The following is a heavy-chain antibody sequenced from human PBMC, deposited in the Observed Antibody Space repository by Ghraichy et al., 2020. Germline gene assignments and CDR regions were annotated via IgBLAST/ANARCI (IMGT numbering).Heavy chain of an antibody. CDR3: ARDSEEPTMGGTFDY. V-gene: IGHV1-46*01. Sequence: ASVKVSCKASGYTFTSHYMHWVRQAPGQGLEWMGVINPSGDTITYAQKFQGRVTMTTDTSTSTVYMELSSLRSEDTAVYYCARDSEEPTMGGTFDYWGQGTLVTVSS. D-gene: IGHD5-24*01. CDR2: INPSGDTI. CDR1: GYTFTSHY. J-gene: IGHJ4*02.